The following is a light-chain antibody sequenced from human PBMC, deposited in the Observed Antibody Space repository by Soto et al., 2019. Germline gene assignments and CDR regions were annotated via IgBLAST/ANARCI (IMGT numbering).Light chain of an antibody. CDR3: AAWDDSLRSVV. CDR2: SNN. J-gene: IGLJ2*01. Sequence: QPVLTQPPSASGTPGQRVTISCSGSSSNIGSNYVYWYQQLPGTAPKLLIYSNNQRPSGVPDRFSGSKSGTSASLAISGLRSEYEADYYCAAWDDSLRSVVFGGGTKLTVL. V-gene: IGLV1-47*02. CDR1: SSNIGSNY.